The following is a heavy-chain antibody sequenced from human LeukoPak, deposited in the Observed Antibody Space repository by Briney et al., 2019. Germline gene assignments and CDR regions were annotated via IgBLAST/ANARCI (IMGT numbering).Heavy chain of an antibody. CDR1: GGSISSGDYY. D-gene: IGHD1-26*01. J-gene: IGHJ1*01. CDR2: IHYSGST. V-gene: IGHV4-30-4*08. Sequence: SETLSLTCTVSGGSISSGDYYWSWIRQPPGKGLEWIGYIHYSGSTYYNPSLKSRVTISVDTSKNQFSLKLSSVTAADTAVYYCARDRATPFTPQEYFQHWGQGTLVTVSS. CDR3: ARDRATPFTPQEYFQH.